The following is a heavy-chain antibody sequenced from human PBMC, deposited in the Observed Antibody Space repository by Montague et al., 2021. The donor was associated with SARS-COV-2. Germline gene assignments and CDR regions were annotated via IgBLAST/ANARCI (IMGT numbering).Heavy chain of an antibody. CDR1: GGSISSGSYY. CDR2: IYTSGST. V-gene: IGHV4-61*02. CDR3: ARDLAPYYGAGSYYNPIAALAI. D-gene: IGHD3-10*01. Sequence: TLSLTCTVSGGSISSGSYYWSWIRQPAGKGLEWIGRIYTSGSTNYNPSLKSRVTISVDTSKNQFSLKLSSVTAADTAVYYCARDLAPYYGAGSYYNPIAALAISGQRTPVPVSS. J-gene: IGHJ3*02.